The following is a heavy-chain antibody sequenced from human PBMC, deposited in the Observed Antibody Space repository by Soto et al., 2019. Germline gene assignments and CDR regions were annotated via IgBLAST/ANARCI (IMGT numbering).Heavy chain of an antibody. D-gene: IGHD5-12*01. CDR2: IYYSGST. V-gene: IGHV4-31*03. CDR3: ARVGSIVATTKDFQH. Sequence: QVQLQESGPGLVKPSQTLSLTCTVSGGSISSGGYYWSWIRQHPGKGLEWIGYIYYSGSTYYNPSLNGRVTISVDTSKNQFSLKLSSVTAADTAVYYCARVGSIVATTKDFQHWGQGTLVTVSS. CDR1: GGSISSGGYY. J-gene: IGHJ1*01.